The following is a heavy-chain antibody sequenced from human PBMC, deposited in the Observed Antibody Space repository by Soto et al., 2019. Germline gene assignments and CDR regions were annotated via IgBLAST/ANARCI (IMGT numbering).Heavy chain of an antibody. Sequence: QVQLVQSGAEVRKPGASVTVSCRSSGDSFNDYYIHWVRQAPGQGFEWMGWINPNGGVTKYAQKFQGWVSMTRDTSIRTVYMQVSRLRSDDTGVYYCARESGGATATLDYYYFYMDVWGTGTTVTVSS. D-gene: IGHD5-12*01. CDR2: INPNGGVT. CDR1: GDSFNDYY. V-gene: IGHV1-2*04. CDR3: ARESGGATATLDYYYFYMDV. J-gene: IGHJ6*03.